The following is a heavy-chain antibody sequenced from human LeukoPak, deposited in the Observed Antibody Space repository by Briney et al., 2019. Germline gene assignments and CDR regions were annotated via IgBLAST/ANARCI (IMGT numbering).Heavy chain of an antibody. V-gene: IGHV5-51*01. Sequence: GESLKISCKGSGHIFTNHWIGWVRQMPGKDLKWMGIIYPEGSDTRYSPSVQGRVTISVDKSDHTAYLQWSSLKASDTAIYYCMRHVPAGDRTSWCDYWGQGILVTVSS. CDR2: IYPEGSDT. CDR1: GHIFTNHW. J-gene: IGHJ4*02. D-gene: IGHD6-13*01. CDR3: MRHVPAGDRTSWCDY.